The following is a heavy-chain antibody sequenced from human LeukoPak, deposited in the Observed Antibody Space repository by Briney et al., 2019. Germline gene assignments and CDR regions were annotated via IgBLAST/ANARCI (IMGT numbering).Heavy chain of an antibody. J-gene: IGHJ4*02. D-gene: IGHD3-22*01. CDR2: ISSSGSTI. CDR1: GFTFSSYS. CDR3: ARVIGGSSGYYHFDF. V-gene: IGHV3-48*04. Sequence: GGSLRLSCAVSGFTFSSYSMNWVRQAPGKGLEWVSYISSSGSTIYYADSVKGRFTISRDNARSTLYLQMNSLRVEDTAVYYCARVIGGSSGYYHFDFWGQGALVTVSS.